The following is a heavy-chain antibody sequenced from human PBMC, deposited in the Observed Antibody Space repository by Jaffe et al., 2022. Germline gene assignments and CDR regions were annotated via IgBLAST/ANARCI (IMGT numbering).Heavy chain of an antibody. CDR3: ARGGYCSRASCSDDAFDI. D-gene: IGHD2-2*01. Sequence: QVQLQESGPGLVKPSETLSLTCTVSGGSISSYYWSWVRQPPGKGLEWIGYIYFTGTTNYNPSLKSRVTISVDTSKNQFSLNLNSVTAADTAMYYCARGGYCSRASCSDDAFDIWGRGTMVTVSS. J-gene: IGHJ3*02. V-gene: IGHV4-59*01. CDR2: IYFTGTT. CDR1: GGSISSYY.